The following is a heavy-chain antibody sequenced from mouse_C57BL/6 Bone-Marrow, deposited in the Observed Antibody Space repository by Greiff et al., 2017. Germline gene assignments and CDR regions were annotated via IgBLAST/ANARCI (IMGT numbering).Heavy chain of an antibody. J-gene: IGHJ3*01. CDR3: ARSKNWDSWFAY. D-gene: IGHD4-1*01. V-gene: IGHV1-54*01. CDR1: GYAFTNYL. CDR2: INPGSGGT. Sequence: VKLMESGAELVRPGTSVKVSCKASGYAFTNYLIARVTQRPGQGLEWIGVINPGSGGTNHNEKFKGKATLTADKSSSTAYMQLSSLTSEDSAVYFCARSKNWDSWFAYWGQGTVVTVSA.